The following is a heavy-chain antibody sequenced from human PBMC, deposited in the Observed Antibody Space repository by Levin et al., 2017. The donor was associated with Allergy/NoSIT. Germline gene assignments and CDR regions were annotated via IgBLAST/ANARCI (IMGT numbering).Heavy chain of an antibody. V-gene: IGHV3-30*04. CDR2: ISYDGSNK. CDR1: GFTFSSYA. CDR3: AREGRVGATNWFDP. Sequence: GESLKISCAASGFTFSSYAMHWVRQAPGKGLEWVAVISYDGSNKYYADSVKGRFTISRDNSKNTLYLQMNSLRAEDTAVYYCAREGRVGATNWFDPWGQGTLVTVSS. D-gene: IGHD1-26*01. J-gene: IGHJ5*02.